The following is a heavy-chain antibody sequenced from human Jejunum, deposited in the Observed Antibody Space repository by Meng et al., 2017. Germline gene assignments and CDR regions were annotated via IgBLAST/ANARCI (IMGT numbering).Heavy chain of an antibody. Sequence: QFERSEAEVKKPGSSVKISCQASGGTFSRYGITWVRQAPGQGLEWMGGIIPIYGTANYAQKFQGRVTVTADKATNTAYMELSSLRSEDTAIYYCARDEPDILTGYEAYWGQGTLVTVSS. J-gene: IGHJ4*02. CDR3: ARDEPDILTGYEAY. CDR2: IIPIYGTA. D-gene: IGHD3-9*01. V-gene: IGHV1-69*06. CDR1: GGTFSRYG.